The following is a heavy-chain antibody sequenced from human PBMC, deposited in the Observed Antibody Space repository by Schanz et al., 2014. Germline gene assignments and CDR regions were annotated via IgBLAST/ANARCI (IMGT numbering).Heavy chain of an antibody. J-gene: IGHJ4*02. CDR1: GGSFSGYY. Sequence: QVQLQQWGAGLLKPSETLSLTCAVYGGSFSGYYWGWVRQPPRKGLEWIGEINQSGRASYNPSLKSRVHISVDPSNNQFPLKVTSVTAADTALYFCARGYDFWSGLRGGDYWGQGTLVTVSS. V-gene: IGHV4-34*01. D-gene: IGHD3-3*01. CDR3: ARGYDFWSGLRGGDY. CDR2: INQSGRA.